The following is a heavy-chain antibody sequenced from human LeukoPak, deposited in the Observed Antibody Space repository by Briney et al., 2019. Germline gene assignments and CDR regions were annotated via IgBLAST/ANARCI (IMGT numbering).Heavy chain of an antibody. CDR1: GVTFSSYA. CDR2: ISGSGGST. CDR3: AKLGSGSGWYGGFDY. J-gene: IGHJ4*02. D-gene: IGHD6-19*01. V-gene: IGHV3-23*01. Sequence: GGSLRLSCAASGVTFSSYAMSWVRQAPGKGLEWVSAISGSGGSTYYADSVKGRFTISRDNSKNTLYLQMNSLRAEDTAVYYCAKLGSGSGWYGGFDYWGQGTLVTVSS.